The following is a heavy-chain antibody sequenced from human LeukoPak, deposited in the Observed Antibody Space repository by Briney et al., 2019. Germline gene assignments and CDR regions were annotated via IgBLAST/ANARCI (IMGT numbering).Heavy chain of an antibody. CDR3: AAIAAAFP. J-gene: IGHJ5*02. V-gene: IGHV3-21*06. D-gene: IGHD6-13*01. CDR2: ITSSSSYV. Sequence: GGSRRLSCAASGFTFSSYSMNWVRQAPGKGLEWVSSITSSSSYVYYADSVKGRFTISRDNAKNSLYLQMNSLRVEDTAVYYCAAIAAAFPWGQGTLVTVSS. CDR1: GFTFSSYS.